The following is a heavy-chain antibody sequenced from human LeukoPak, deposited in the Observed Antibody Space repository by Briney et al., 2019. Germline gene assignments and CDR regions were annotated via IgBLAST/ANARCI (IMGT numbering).Heavy chain of an antibody. CDR2: FDPEDGET. D-gene: IGHD2-2*01. Sequence: SVKVSCKVSGYTLTELSMHWVRQAPGKGLEWMGGFDPEDGETIYAQKFQGRVTMTEDTSTSTAYMELRSLRSDDTAVYYCARDERESCTSSSCYYFDYWGQGTLVTVSS. V-gene: IGHV1-24*01. CDR3: ARDERESCTSSSCYYFDY. J-gene: IGHJ4*02. CDR1: GYTLTELS.